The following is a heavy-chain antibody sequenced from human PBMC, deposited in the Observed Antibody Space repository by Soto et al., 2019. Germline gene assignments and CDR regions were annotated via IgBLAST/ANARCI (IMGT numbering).Heavy chain of an antibody. V-gene: IGHV5-51*01. D-gene: IGHD2-15*01. CDR1: GYSFTNHW. J-gene: IGHJ6*02. Sequence: GESLKISCKGSGYSFTNHWIGWVRQMPGKGLEWMGIIFPGDSDTRYSPSFQGQVTISADKSISTAYLQWSSLKASDTAMYYCARGAYCSGGSCYYYGMDVWGQGTTVTVSS. CDR3: ARGAYCSGGSCYYYGMDV. CDR2: IFPGDSDT.